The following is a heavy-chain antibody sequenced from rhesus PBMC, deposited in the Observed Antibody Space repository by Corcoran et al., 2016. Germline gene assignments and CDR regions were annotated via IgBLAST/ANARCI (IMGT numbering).Heavy chain of an antibody. CDR2: IYGSSGRT. CDR1: GGSLRSGSG. V-gene: IGHV4S7*01. D-gene: IGHD2-15*01. J-gene: IGHJ5-1*01. Sequence: QVQLQESGTGVVKPSENMSLTCSVLGGSLRSGSGWSGVRQHTGKGLEWIGEIYGSSGRTNSNPSLNNRFTISKAASKYQFSLKLSSVTAADTAVYYCARDFSSVILNRCDGWGPGVLVTVAS. CDR3: ARDFSSVILNRCDG.